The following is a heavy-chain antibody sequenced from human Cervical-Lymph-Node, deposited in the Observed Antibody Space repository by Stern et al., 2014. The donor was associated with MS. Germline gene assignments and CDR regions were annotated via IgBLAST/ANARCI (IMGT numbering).Heavy chain of an antibody. CDR3: ARDSPSWGWCFDY. D-gene: IGHD6-19*01. CDR2: LSSGVSTI. V-gene: IGHV3-11*01. J-gene: IGHJ4*02. Sequence: VQLVESGGCLVKPGGSLRLSCAASGFTFSDYYMSWIRPAPGQGLECVTVLSSGVSTIDYADSVKGRFTISRDIAKNSLYLQMNSLRAEDTAVYCARDSPSWGWCFDYWGQGTLVTVSS. CDR1: GFTFSDYY.